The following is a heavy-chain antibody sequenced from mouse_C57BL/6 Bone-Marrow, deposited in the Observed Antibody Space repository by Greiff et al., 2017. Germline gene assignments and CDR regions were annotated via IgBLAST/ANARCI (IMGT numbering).Heavy chain of an antibody. CDR1: GFSLTSYG. CDR2: IWRGGST. D-gene: IGHD2-3*01. CDR3: AKSGGYSFSYFDV. J-gene: IGHJ1*03. V-gene: IGHV2-5*01. Sequence: QVQLQQSGPGLVQPSQSLSITCTVSGFSLTSYGVHWVRQSPGKGLEWLGVIWRGGSTDYNAAFMSRMSITKDNSKSQVFFKMISLQADDTAIYYGAKSGGYSFSYFDVWGTGTTVTVSS.